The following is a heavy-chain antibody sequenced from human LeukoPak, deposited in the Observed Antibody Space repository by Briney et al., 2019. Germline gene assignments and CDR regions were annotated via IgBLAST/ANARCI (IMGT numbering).Heavy chain of an antibody. V-gene: IGHV4-34*01. Sequence: SETLSLTCAVYGGSFSGYYWSWIRQPPGKGLEWIGEINRSGSTNYNPSLKSRVTISVDTSKNQFSLKLSSVTAADTAVYYCARRARYSSSWYNWFDPWGQGTLVTVSS. D-gene: IGHD6-13*01. J-gene: IGHJ5*02. CDR3: ARRARYSSSWYNWFDP. CDR2: INRSGST. CDR1: GGSFSGYY.